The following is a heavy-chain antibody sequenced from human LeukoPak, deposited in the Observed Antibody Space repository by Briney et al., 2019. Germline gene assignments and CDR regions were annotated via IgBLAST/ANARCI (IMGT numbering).Heavy chain of an antibody. CDR1: GFTFSSYW. D-gene: IGHD6-13*01. CDR3: ARDGRIAAAPTDAFDI. J-gene: IGHJ3*02. Sequence: GGSLRLSCAASGFTFSSYWMSWVRQAPGKGLEWVANIKQDGSEKYYVDSVKGRFTISRDNAKNSLYLQMNGLRAEDTAVYYCARDGRIAAAPTDAFDIWGQGTMVTVSS. V-gene: IGHV3-7*01. CDR2: IKQDGSEK.